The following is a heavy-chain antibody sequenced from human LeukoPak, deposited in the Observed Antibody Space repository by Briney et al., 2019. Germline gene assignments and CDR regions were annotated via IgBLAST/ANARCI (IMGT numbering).Heavy chain of an antibody. Sequence: SVKVSCKASGYTFTGYYMHWVRQAPGQGLEWMGIINPSGGSTSYAQKFQGRVTMTRDTSTSTVYMELSSLRSEDTAVYYCARDPVTMIVVPYYAFDIWGQGTMVTVSS. CDR1: GYTFTGYY. CDR3: ARDPVTMIVVPYYAFDI. D-gene: IGHD3-22*01. CDR2: INPSGGST. J-gene: IGHJ3*02. V-gene: IGHV1-46*01.